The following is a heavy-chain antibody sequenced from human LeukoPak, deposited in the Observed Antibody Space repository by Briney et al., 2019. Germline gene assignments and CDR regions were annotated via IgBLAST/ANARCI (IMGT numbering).Heavy chain of an antibody. CDR2: INPDSGDT. V-gene: IGHV1-2*02. CDR3: ARGPNYYDTSDYRFDY. CDR1: GYTFTAYY. Sequence: RASVKVSCTASGYTFTAYYMHWVRQTPGQGLEWMGWINPDSGDTKYAQNFQGRVTMTRDTSISTAYMDLSRLRSDDTAVYYCARGPNYYDTSDYRFDYWGQGTLVTVSS. J-gene: IGHJ4*02. D-gene: IGHD3-22*01.